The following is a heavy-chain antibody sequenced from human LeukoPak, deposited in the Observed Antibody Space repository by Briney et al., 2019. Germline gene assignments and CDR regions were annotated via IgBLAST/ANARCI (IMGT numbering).Heavy chain of an antibody. V-gene: IGHV4-39*01. CDR3: ARLELSGGIEAANY. CDR1: GASTIINNCY. D-gene: IGHD6-13*01. Sequence: SEALSLTCTVSGASTIINNCYWGWIRQPPGKGLEWIGSVRYSGSTDYNPSLKSRVTIFVDASRNQISLKLTSVTAADTAVFYCARLELSGGIEAANYLGQGTLVTVSS. CDR2: VRYSGST. J-gene: IGHJ4*02.